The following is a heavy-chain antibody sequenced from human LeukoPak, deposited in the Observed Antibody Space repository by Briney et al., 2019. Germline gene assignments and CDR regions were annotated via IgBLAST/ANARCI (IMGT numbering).Heavy chain of an antibody. CDR3: ARGSSGWYSVAY. V-gene: IGHV1-46*01. J-gene: IGHJ4*02. Sequence: ASVKVSCKASVYTFPSYYMHWVRQAPSAGLEWMGIINPSGGRTSYAQKFQGRVAMTRDTSTSTVYMELCSLRSEETGVYYCARGSSGWYSVAYSGEGTLVTVSS. CDR1: VYTFPSYY. D-gene: IGHD6-19*01. CDR2: INPSGGRT.